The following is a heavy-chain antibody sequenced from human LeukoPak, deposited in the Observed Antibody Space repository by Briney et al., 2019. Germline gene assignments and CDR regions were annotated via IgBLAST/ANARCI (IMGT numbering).Heavy chain of an antibody. Sequence: GGSLRLSCAASGFTFSSYSMNWVRQAPGKGLEWVSSISSSSSYIYCADSVKGRFTISRDNAKNSLYLQMNSLRAEDTAVYYCARDGDCSSTSCYLGLYYYYGMDVWGQGTTVTVSS. V-gene: IGHV3-21*01. J-gene: IGHJ6*02. CDR2: ISSSSSYI. D-gene: IGHD2-2*01. CDR3: ARDGDCSSTSCYLGLYYYYGMDV. CDR1: GFTFSSYS.